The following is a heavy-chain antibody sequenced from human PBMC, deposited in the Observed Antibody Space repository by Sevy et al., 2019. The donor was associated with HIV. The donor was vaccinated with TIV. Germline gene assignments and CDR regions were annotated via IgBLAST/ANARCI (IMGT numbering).Heavy chain of an antibody. CDR3: VKRGGGHYDPDEIGYYFYYYNMDV. Sequence: GGSLRLSCAVSGFSFDSYGMTWVRQAPGKGLEWVSGISGSGTRTYYADSVKGRFHISRDNSKNRMYLQMNSIRSEDTAIYYWVKRGGGHYDPDEIGYYFYYYNMDVWGKGTTVTVSS. CDR1: GFSFDSYG. V-gene: IGHV3-23*01. D-gene: IGHD3-22*01. CDR2: ISGSGTRT. J-gene: IGHJ6*03.